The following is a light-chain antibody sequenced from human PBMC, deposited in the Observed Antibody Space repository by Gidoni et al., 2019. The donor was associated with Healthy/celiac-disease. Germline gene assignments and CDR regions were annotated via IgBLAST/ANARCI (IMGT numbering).Light chain of an antibody. V-gene: IGLV3-25*03. J-gene: IGLJ2*01. CDR1: ALPKQY. CDR3: QSADSSGTYVV. CDR2: KDS. Sequence: SYDLTQPPSVSVSQGQTARITCSGDALPKQYAYWYQQKPGQAPVLVIYKDSERPSGMPERFSGSSSGTTVTLTISGGQAEDEADYYCQSADSSGTYVVFGGGTKLTVL.